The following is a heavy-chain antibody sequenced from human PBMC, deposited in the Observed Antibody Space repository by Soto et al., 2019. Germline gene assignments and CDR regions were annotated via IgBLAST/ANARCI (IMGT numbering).Heavy chain of an antibody. J-gene: IGHJ5*02. CDR1: GGTFSSYA. CDR2: IIPIFGTA. CDR3: ARDRAYCGGDCYLTPFDP. D-gene: IGHD2-21*02. Sequence: SVKVSCKASGGTFSSYAISWVRQAPGQGLEWMGGIIPIFGTANYAQKFQGRVTITADGSTSTAYMELSSLRSEDTAVYYCARDRAYCGGDCYLTPFDPWGQGTLVTVS. V-gene: IGHV1-69*13.